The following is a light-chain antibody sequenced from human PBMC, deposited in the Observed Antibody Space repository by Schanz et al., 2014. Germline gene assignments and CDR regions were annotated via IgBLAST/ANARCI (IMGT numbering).Light chain of an antibody. CDR3: QQYGSSRT. V-gene: IGKV3-20*01. CDR1: QSVSGN. CDR2: GAS. J-gene: IGKJ3*01. Sequence: EIVLTQSPATLSVSPGETATLSCRASQSVSGNLAWYQQKPGQAPRLLIYGASNRATGIPDRFSGSGSGTVFTLTISRLEPEDFAVYYCQQYGSSRTFGPGTTVDIK.